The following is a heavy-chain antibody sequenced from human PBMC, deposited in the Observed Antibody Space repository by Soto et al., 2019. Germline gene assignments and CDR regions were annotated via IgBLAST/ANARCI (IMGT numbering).Heavy chain of an antibody. CDR1: GYTFTSYG. J-gene: IGHJ5*02. CDR3: ARVAAAAANGGWFDP. D-gene: IGHD6-13*01. CDR2: ISAYNGNT. V-gene: IGHV1-18*01. Sequence: QVQLVQSGAEVKKPGASVKVSCKASGYTFTSYGISWVRQAPGQGLEWMGWISAYNGNTNYAQKLQGRVTMTTDTSTSTGYMELRSLRSDDTAVYYCARVAAAAANGGWFDPWGQGTLVTVSS.